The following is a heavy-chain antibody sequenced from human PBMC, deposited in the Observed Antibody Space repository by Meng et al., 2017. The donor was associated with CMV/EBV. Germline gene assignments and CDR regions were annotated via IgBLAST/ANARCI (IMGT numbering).Heavy chain of an antibody. CDR1: LSTSGVG. Sequence: LSTSGVGVGWIHQPPGKALEWLALIYWNDDKRYSPSLKSRLTITKDTSKNQVVLTMTNMDPVDTATYYCAHRRCSSTSCYRGGWFDPWGQGTLVTVSS. J-gene: IGHJ5*02. D-gene: IGHD2-2*02. V-gene: IGHV2-5*01. CDR2: IYWNDDK. CDR3: AHRRCSSTSCYRGGWFDP.